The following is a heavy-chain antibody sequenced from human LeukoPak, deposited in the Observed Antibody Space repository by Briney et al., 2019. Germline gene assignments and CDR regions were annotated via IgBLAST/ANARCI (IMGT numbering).Heavy chain of an antibody. D-gene: IGHD4-23*01. V-gene: IGHV1-18*01. CDR3: ARVGTATVISRLDY. J-gene: IGHJ4*02. CDR1: DYTFTTCG. CDR2: INPYNGNT. Sequence: ASVKVSCKASDYTFTTCGISWVRQAPGQGLEWMGWINPYNGNTNYAQKLQGRVTMTTDTSTTTAYMELRSLRSDDTAVYYCARVGTATVISRLDYWGQGTLVSVSS.